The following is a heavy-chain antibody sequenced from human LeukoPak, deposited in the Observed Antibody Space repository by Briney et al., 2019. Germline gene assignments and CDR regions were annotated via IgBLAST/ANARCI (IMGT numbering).Heavy chain of an antibody. Sequence: GGSLRLSCAASGFTVSSNEMSWVRQAPGKGLEWVSSISGGSTYYADSVKGRFTISRDNSKNTLYLQMNSLRAEDTAVYYCANSPPVTVTSEYFQHWGQGTLVTVSS. D-gene: IGHD1-20*01. V-gene: IGHV3-38-3*01. J-gene: IGHJ1*01. CDR3: ANSPPVTVTSEYFQH. CDR1: GFTVSSNE. CDR2: ISGGST.